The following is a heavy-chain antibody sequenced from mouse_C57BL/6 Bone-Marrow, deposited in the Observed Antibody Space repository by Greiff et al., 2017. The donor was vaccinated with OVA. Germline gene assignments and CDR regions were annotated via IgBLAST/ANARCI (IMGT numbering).Heavy chain of an antibody. V-gene: IGHV2-9-1*01. CDR2: IWPGGGT. CDR3: ARNYYYGSSPFPWFAY. J-gene: IGHJ3*01. CDR1: GFSLTSYA. D-gene: IGHD1-1*01. Sequence: VQRVESGPGLVAPSQSLSITCTVSGFSLTSYAISWVRQPPGKGLEWLGVIWPGGGTNYNSALKSRLSISKDNSKSQVFLKMNSLQTDDTARYYCARNYYYGSSPFPWFAYWGQGTLVTVSA.